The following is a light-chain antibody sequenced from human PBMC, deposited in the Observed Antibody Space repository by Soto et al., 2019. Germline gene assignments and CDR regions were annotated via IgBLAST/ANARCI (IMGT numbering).Light chain of an antibody. CDR2: EVS. Sequence: QSALTQPPSASGSPGQSVTISCTGSSSDVGGHNHVSWYQQHPGKAPKLMIYEVSKRPSGVPDRFSGSKSVNTASLTVSGLQAEDEADYYCSSYAGSMNLIFGGGTTVTVL. CDR1: SSDVGGHNH. CDR3: SSYAGSMNLI. V-gene: IGLV2-8*01. J-gene: IGLJ2*01.